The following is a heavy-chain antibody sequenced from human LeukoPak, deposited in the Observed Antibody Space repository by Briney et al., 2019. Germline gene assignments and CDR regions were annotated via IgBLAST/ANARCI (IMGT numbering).Heavy chain of an antibody. D-gene: IGHD2-2*01. V-gene: IGHV3-30*01. CDR1: GFTFSSYA. Sequence: GRSLRPSCAASGFTFSSYAMHWVRQAPGKGLEWVAVISYDGSNKYYADSVKGRFTISRDNSKNTLYLQMNSLRAEDTAVYYCARDTQRLGYCSRTSCSPFDYWGQGTLVTVSS. CDR3: ARDTQRLGYCSRTSCSPFDY. CDR2: ISYDGSNK. J-gene: IGHJ4*02.